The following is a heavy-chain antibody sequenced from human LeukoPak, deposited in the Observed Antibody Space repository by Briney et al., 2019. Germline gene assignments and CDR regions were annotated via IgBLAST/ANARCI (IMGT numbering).Heavy chain of an antibody. CDR2: IYYSGST. CDR1: GYSISSGYY. V-gene: IGHV4-38-2*02. CDR3: ASNRGLMVRGPGGYYMDV. D-gene: IGHD3-10*01. Sequence: PSETLSLTCTVSGYSISSGYYWGWIRQPPGKGPEWIGSIYYSGSTYYNPSLKSRVTISVDTSKNQFSLKLSSVTAADTAVYYCASNRGLMVRGPGGYYMDVWGKGTTVTVSS. J-gene: IGHJ6*03.